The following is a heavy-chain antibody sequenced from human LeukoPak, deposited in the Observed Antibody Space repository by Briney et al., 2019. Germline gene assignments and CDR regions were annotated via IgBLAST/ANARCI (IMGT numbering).Heavy chain of an antibody. V-gene: IGHV4-59*12. Sequence: SETLSLTCSVSGGSISSYYWSWIRQPPGKGLEWIGYIDYSGSTYYNPSLKSRVTISVDTSKNQFSLKLSSVTAADTAVYYCASYSFSRPPSWGQGTLVTVSS. D-gene: IGHD1-26*01. J-gene: IGHJ5*02. CDR1: GGSISSYY. CDR2: IDYSGST. CDR3: ASYSFSRPPS.